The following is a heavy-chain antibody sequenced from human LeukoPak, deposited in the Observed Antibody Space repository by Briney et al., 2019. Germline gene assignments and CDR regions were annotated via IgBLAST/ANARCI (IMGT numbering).Heavy chain of an antibody. D-gene: IGHD2-21*01. CDR3: AKDHESDGYPCLDH. CDR2: ISASGT. Sequence: GGSLRLSCAASGFTFSSYAMHWVRQAPGKGLEWVSTISASGTYYADPVRGRFTISRDNSRNTLDLQMSSLRAEDTAIYYCAKDHESDGYPCLDHWGQGTLVTVSS. J-gene: IGHJ4*02. CDR1: GFTFSSYA. V-gene: IGHV3-23*01.